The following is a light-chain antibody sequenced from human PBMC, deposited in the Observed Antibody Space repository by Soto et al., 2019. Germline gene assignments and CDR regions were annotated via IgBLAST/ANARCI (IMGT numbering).Light chain of an antibody. CDR3: QQYGSSSWT. CDR2: GAS. CDR1: QSVSSIY. J-gene: IGKJ1*01. Sequence: EIVLTQSPGTLSLSPGERATLSCRASQSVSSIYLAWYQHKPGQAPRLLIYGASSRATGIPDRFSGSGSGTDLTLTISRLEPEGFAVYYCQQYGSSSWTFGRGTTVEIK. V-gene: IGKV3-20*01.